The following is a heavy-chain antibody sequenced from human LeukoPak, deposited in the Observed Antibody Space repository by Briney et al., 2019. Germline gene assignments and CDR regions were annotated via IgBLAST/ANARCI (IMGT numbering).Heavy chain of an antibody. Sequence: PGGSLRLSCAASGFTFSTFAMIWVRQPPGKGLEWVSSIFPSGGEIHYADSVQGRFTISRDNSKNTLFLQMDNLRADDTATYYCARSGPSVLWSKSFDYWGQGALVTVSS. CDR3: ARSGPSVLWSKSFDY. CDR2: IFPSGGEI. D-gene: IGHD3-10*01. CDR1: GFTFSTFA. J-gene: IGHJ4*02. V-gene: IGHV3-23*01.